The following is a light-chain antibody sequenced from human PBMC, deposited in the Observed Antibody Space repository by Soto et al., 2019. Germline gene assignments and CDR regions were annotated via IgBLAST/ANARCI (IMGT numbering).Light chain of an antibody. Sequence: EIVMTQSPATLSVSPGERATLSCRASQSVSSNFAWYQQKPGQAPRLLIYGASTRATGIPARFSGSGSGTEFTLTISSLQSEDFAVYDCQQYNLWPPWTFGQGTKVEMK. CDR3: QQYNLWPPWT. V-gene: IGKV3-15*01. CDR1: QSVSSN. CDR2: GAS. J-gene: IGKJ1*01.